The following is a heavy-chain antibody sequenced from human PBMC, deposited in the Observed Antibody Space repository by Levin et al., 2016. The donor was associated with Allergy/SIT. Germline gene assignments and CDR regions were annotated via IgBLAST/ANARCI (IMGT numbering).Heavy chain of an antibody. CDR3: ARAVAAAGTGVDY. D-gene: IGHD6-13*01. Sequence: WIRQPPGKGLEWVSYISSSSSYTNYADSVKGRFTISRDNAKNSLYLQMNSLRAEDTAVYYCARAVAAAGTGVDYWGQGTLVTVSS. V-gene: IGHV3-11*06. J-gene: IGHJ4*02. CDR2: ISSSSSYT.